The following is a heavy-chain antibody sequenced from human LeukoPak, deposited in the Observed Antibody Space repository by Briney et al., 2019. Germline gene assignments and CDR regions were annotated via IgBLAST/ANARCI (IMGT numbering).Heavy chain of an antibody. CDR1: GYTFTGYY. V-gene: IGHV1-2*02. D-gene: IGHD2-2*01. Sequence: ASVKVSCKASGYTFTGYYMHWMRQAPGQGLEWMGWINPNSGGTNYAQKFQGRVTMTRDTSISTAYMELSRLRSDDTAVYYCAREASRDIVVVPAATLNWFDPWGQGTLVTVSS. CDR2: INPNSGGT. J-gene: IGHJ5*01. CDR3: AREASRDIVVVPAATLNWFDP.